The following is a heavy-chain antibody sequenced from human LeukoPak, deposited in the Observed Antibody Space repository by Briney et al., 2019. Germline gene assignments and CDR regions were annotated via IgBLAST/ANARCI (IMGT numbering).Heavy chain of an antibody. CDR1: GFIFSSYS. J-gene: IGHJ3*02. D-gene: IGHD2-15*01. V-gene: IGHV3-21*04. Sequence: GGSLRLSCAASGFIFSSYSVNWVRQAPGKGLEWVSSISSSSTYIYYADSVKGRFTISRDNAKNSLYLQMNSLRAEDTAVYYCASYYCSGGSCSTRDQDAFDIWGQGTMVTVSS. CDR3: ASYYCSGGSCSTRDQDAFDI. CDR2: ISSSSTYI.